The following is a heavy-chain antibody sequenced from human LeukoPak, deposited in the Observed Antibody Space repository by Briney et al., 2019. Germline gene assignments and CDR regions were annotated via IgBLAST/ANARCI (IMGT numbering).Heavy chain of an antibody. J-gene: IGHJ4*02. CDR1: GGSISGGTYY. CDR3: ARNASDSGTSYFDY. V-gene: IGHV4-39*01. D-gene: IGHD1-26*01. CDR2: IYYSGST. Sequence: PSETLSLTCTASGGSISGGTYYWGWVRQPPGKGLEWIGSIYYSGSTSYNPSLKSRVTISVDTSKNQFSLKLDSVTAADTAVYYCARNASDSGTSYFDYWGQGTLVAVSS.